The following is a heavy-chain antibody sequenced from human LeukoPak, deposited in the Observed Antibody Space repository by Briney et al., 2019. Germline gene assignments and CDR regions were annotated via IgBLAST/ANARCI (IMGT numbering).Heavy chain of an antibody. J-gene: IGHJ5*02. CDR2: INPNSGGT. CDR1: GYTFTGYY. Sequence: LEASVKVSCKASGYTFTGYYMHWVRQAPGQGLEWMGWINPNSGGTNYAQKFQGRVTMTRDTSISTVYMELSRLRSDDTAVYYCARSSYIRYYDFWSGYPAGENWFDPWGQGTLVTVSS. D-gene: IGHD3-3*01. V-gene: IGHV1-2*03. CDR3: ARSSYIRYYDFWSGYPAGENWFDP.